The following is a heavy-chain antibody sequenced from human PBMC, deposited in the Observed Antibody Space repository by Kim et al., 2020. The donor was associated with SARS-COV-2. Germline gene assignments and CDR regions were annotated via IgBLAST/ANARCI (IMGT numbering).Heavy chain of an antibody. D-gene: IGHD6-13*01. J-gene: IGHJ6*02. CDR3: ARLFWDSSSWYASYYYYGMDV. V-gene: IGHV5-10-1*01. Sequence: GESLKISCKGSGYSFTSYWISWVRQMPGKGLEWMGRIDPSDSYTNYSPSFQGHVTISADKSISPAYLQWSSLKASDTAMYYCARLFWDSSSWYASYYYYGMDVWGQGTTVTVSS. CDR1: GYSFTSYW. CDR2: IDPSDSYT.